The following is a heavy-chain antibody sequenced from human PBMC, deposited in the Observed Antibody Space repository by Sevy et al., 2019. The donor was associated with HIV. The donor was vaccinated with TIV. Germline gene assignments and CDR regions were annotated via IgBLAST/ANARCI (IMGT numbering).Heavy chain of an antibody. J-gene: IGHJ6*02. CDR3: AREGGYTDQGMDV. CDR2: ISSSSSHI. D-gene: IGHD5-12*01. Sequence: GGSLRLSCAASGFGFNNYDMNWVSQAPGKGLEWISYISSSSSHIYYADSVKGRFTISRDNANNSLSVQMNSLRAEDTAVYYCAREGGYTDQGMDVWGQGTTVTVSS. CDR1: GFGFNNYD. V-gene: IGHV3-48*01.